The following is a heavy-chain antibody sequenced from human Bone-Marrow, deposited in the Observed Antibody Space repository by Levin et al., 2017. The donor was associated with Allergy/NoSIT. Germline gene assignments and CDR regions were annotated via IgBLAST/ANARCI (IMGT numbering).Heavy chain of an antibody. CDR1: GFTFSSYE. V-gene: IGHV3-48*03. CDR3: ARVGVGYCSGGSCYFYYYYGMDV. Sequence: PGGSLRLSCAASGFTFSSYEMNWVRQAPGKGLEWVSYISSSGSTIYYADSVKGRFTISRDNAKNSLYLQMNSLRAEDTAVYYCARVGVGYCSGGSCYFYYYYGMDVWGQGTTVTVSS. D-gene: IGHD2-15*01. J-gene: IGHJ6*02. CDR2: ISSSGSTI.